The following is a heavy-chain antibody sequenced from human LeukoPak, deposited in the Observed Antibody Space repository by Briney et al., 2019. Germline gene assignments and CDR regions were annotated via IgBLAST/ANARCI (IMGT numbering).Heavy chain of an antibody. J-gene: IGHJ4*02. V-gene: IGHV3-23*01. CDR3: CIAAADPFDY. CDR1: GFTFSSYA. Sequence: GGSLRLSCAASGFTFSSYAMSWVRQATGKGLEWVSAISGSGGSTYYADSVKGRLTISRDNSKNTLYLQMNSLRAEDTAVYYCCIAAADPFDYWGQGTLVTVSS. CDR2: ISGSGGST. D-gene: IGHD6-13*01.